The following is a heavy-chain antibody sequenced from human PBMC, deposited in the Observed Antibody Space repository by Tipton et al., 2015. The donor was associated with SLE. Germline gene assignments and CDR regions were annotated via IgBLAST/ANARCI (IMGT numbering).Heavy chain of an antibody. D-gene: IGHD5-24*01. CDR1: GGSISSYY. J-gene: IGHJ6*03. V-gene: IGHV4-59*01. CDR3: AREVEGYYYYYMDV. Sequence: LRLSCTVSGGSISSYYWSWVRQPPGKGLEWIGYIYYSGSTNYNPSLKSRVTISVDTSKNQFSLKLSSVTAADTAVYYCAREVEGYYYYYMDVWGKGTTVTVSS. CDR2: IYYSGST.